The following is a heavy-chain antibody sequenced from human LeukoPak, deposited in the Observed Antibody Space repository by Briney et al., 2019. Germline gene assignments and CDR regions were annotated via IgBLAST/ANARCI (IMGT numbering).Heavy chain of an antibody. CDR2: INPNDGDT. CDR1: GSTFTDYY. D-gene: IGHD2-2*01. Sequence: PGASVKFSCKASGSTFTDYYMHWVRQAPGQGFERMGWINPNDGDTNHAQKFQGRVTMTRDTSISTAHMEVSRLRSDDTAVYYCARANFLYCSSSTCLFDYWGQGTLVTVSS. CDR3: ARANFLYCSSSTCLFDY. V-gene: IGHV1-2*02. J-gene: IGHJ4*02.